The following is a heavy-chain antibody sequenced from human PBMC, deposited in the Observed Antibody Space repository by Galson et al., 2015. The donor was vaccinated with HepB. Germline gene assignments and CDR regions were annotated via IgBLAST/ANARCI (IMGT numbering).Heavy chain of an antibody. CDR2: MNPNSGNT. J-gene: IGHJ6*02. CDR1: GYTFTSYD. D-gene: IGHD3-10*01. V-gene: IGHV1-8*01. CDR3: ARGAALLWFGELGKNLWPGMDV. Sequence: SVKVSCKASGYTFTSYDINWVRQATGQGLEWMGWMNPNSGNTGYAQKFQGRVTMIRNTSISTAYMELSSLRSEDTAVYYCARGAALLWFGELGKNLWPGMDVWGQGTTVTVSS.